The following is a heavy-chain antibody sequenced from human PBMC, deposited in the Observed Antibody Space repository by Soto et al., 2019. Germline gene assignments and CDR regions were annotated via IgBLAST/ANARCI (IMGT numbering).Heavy chain of an antibody. Sequence: QVQLQQWGAGLLKPSETLSLTCAVYGGSFSGYYWSWIRQPPGKGLEWIGEINHSVSTNYNPSLKSRVTISVDTSKNQFSLKLSSVTAADTAVYYCAGAPVDILTGYSPEGRDYWGQGTLVTVSS. CDR2: INHSVST. D-gene: IGHD3-9*01. J-gene: IGHJ4*02. CDR1: GGSFSGYY. V-gene: IGHV4-34*01. CDR3: AGAPVDILTGYSPEGRDY.